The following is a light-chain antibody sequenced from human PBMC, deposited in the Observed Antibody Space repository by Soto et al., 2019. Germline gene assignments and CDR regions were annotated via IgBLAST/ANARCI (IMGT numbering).Light chain of an antibody. CDR2: DAS. J-gene: IGKJ1*01. CDR3: QQFSSYPLT. CDR1: QTVINNY. V-gene: IGKV3-20*01. Sequence: AVSQSPGTLSFSTCERATLSCRASQTVINNYLAWYQQKPGQAPRLLIYDASSRATGIPDRFSGGGSGTDFTLTISRLEPEDFAVYYCQQFSSYPLTFGRGTKVDIK.